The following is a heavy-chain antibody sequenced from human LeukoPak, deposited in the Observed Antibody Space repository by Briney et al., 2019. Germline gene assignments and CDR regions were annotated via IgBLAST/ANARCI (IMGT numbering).Heavy chain of an antibody. J-gene: IGHJ3*02. CDR3: AAEWQRITISGVPTNDAFDI. CDR1: GFTFTSSA. V-gene: IGHV1-58*02. CDR2: IVVVRGNT. D-gene: IGHD3-9*01. Sequence: SVKVSCKASGFTFTSSAMQWVRQARGQRLEWIGWIVVVRGNTNYAQKFQERVAITRDMSTSTAYMELSSLRSEDTAVYYCAAEWQRITISGVPTNDAFDIWGQGTMVTVSS.